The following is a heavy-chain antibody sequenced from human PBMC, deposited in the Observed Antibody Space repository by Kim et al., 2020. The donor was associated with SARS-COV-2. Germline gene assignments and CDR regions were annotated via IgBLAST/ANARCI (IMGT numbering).Heavy chain of an antibody. CDR1: GGSISSYY. CDR3: ARDGAQLWSYFDY. V-gene: IGHV4-59*13. D-gene: IGHD5-18*01. J-gene: IGHJ4*02. CDR2: IYYSGST. Sequence: SETLSLTCTVSGGSISSYYWSWIRQPPGKGLEWIGYIYYSGSTNYNPSLKSRVTISVDTSKNQFSLKLSSVTAADTAVYYCARDGAQLWSYFDYWGQGTLVTVSS.